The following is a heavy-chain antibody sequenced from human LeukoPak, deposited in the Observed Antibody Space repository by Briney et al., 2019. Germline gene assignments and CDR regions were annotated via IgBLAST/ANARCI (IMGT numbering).Heavy chain of an antibody. CDR2: IYYSGST. V-gene: IGHV4-39*01. J-gene: IGHJ4*02. Sequence: PAETLSLTCTVSGDSIRRDNYYWGWIRQPPGKGLEWIGSIYYSGSTYYNPSLKSRVSISVDPSKSRFSLKLTSVTAADTAVYYCATHPLLDYWGQGSLVTVSS. CDR3: ATHPLLDY. CDR1: GDSIRRDNYY. D-gene: IGHD3-16*02.